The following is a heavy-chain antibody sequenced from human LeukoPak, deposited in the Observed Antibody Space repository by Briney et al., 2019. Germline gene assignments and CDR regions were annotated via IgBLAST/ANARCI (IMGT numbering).Heavy chain of an antibody. J-gene: IGHJ4*02. Sequence: SETLSLTCAVYGGSFSGYYWSWIRQPPGKGLEWIGEINHSGSTNYNPSLKSRVTISVDPSKNQFSLKLSSVTAADTAVYYCARVTMIVVRDWGQGTLVTVSS. CDR1: GGSFSGYY. V-gene: IGHV4-34*01. D-gene: IGHD3-22*01. CDR3: ARVTMIVVRD. CDR2: INHSGST.